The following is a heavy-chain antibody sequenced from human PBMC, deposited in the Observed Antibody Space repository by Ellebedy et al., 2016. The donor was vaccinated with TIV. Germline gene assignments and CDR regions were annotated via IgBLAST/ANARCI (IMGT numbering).Heavy chain of an antibody. CDR3: ARDSTAYYYFDD. Sequence: MPSETLSLTCTVSGASITSYYWNWIRQPPGKGLEWIAYIFYSGHTNYNPSLKSRVTISVDTSKNQFSLKLSSVTAADTAMYYCARDSTAYYYFDDWGQGTLVTVSS. CDR2: IFYSGHT. J-gene: IGHJ4*02. D-gene: IGHD3-9*01. CDR1: GASITSYY. V-gene: IGHV4-59*12.